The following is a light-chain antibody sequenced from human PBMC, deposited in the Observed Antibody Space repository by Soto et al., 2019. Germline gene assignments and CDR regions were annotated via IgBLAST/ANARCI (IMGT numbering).Light chain of an antibody. CDR2: GAS. V-gene: IGKV3-20*01. CDR3: QQYGSSPRT. Sequence: IALTQSPATLSLSPGERATPSCRANQSFSTSLAWYQQKLGQAPRLLIYGASSRATGIPDRFSGSGSGTDFTLTISRLEPEDFAVYYCQQYGSSPRTFGEGTKVDI. CDR1: QSFSTS. J-gene: IGKJ1*01.